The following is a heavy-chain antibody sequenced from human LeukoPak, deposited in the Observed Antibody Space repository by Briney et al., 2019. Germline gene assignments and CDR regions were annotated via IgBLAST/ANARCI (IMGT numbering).Heavy chain of an antibody. CDR1: GGSFSGYY. CDR3: ARGCLKSSSGWGFDY. J-gene: IGHJ4*02. CDR2: INHSGST. D-gene: IGHD6-19*01. V-gene: IGHV4-34*01. Sequence: SETLSLTCAVYGGSFSGYYWSWIRQPPGKGLEWIGEINHSGSTNYNPSLKSRVTISVDTSKNQFSLKLSSVTAADTAVYYCARGCLKSSSGWGFDYWGQGTLVTVSS.